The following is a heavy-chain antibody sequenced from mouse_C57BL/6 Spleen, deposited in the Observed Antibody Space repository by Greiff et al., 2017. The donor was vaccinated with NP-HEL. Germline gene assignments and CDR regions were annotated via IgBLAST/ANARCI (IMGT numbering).Heavy chain of an antibody. J-gene: IGHJ2*01. Sequence: QVQLQQSGPELVKPGASVKISCKASGYAFSSSWMNWVKQRPGKGLEWIGRIYPGDGDTNYNGKFKGKATLTADKSSSTAYMQLSSLTSEDSAVYFCARSSHNWVYFDYWGQGTTLTVSS. V-gene: IGHV1-82*01. CDR1: GYAFSSSW. CDR2: IYPGDGDT. CDR3: ARSSHNWVYFDY. D-gene: IGHD4-1*01.